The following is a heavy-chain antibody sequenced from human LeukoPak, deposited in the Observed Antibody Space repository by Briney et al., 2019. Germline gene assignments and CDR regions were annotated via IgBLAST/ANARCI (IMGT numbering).Heavy chain of an antibody. CDR3: AREAGWLQSAHYFDY. Sequence: ASVKVSCKASGYTFTSYYMHWVRQAPGQGLEWMGIINPSGGSTSYAQRFQGRVTMTRDMSTSTVYMELSSLRSEDTAVYYCAREAGWLQSAHYFDYWGQGTLVTVSS. J-gene: IGHJ4*02. V-gene: IGHV1-46*01. D-gene: IGHD5-24*01. CDR1: GYTFTSYY. CDR2: INPSGGST.